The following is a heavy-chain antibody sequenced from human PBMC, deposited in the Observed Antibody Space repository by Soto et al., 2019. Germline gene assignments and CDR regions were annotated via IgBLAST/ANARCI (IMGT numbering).Heavy chain of an antibody. D-gene: IGHD3-22*01. Sequence: ASVKVSCKASGYTFTSYAMHWLRQSPGQRLEWMGWINAGNGNTKYSQKFQGRVTITRDTSASTAYMELSSLRSEDTAVYYCARGDYYDSSGYSDWGQGTLVTVSS. J-gene: IGHJ4*02. CDR1: GYTFTSYA. V-gene: IGHV1-3*01. CDR3: ARGDYYDSSGYSD. CDR2: INAGNGNT.